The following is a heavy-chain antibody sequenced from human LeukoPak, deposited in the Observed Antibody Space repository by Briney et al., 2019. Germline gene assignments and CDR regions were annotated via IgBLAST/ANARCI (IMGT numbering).Heavy chain of an antibody. V-gene: IGHV4-34*08. CDR2: INHSGST. D-gene: IGHD2-8*01. CDR3: ATENGFNDY. J-gene: IGHJ4*02. Sequence: GTLRLSCAASGSTFSSYGMSWVRQAPGKGLEWIGEINHSGSTNYNPSLKSRVTISLDTSKNQFSLKLSSVTAADTAVYYCATENGFNDYWGQGTLVTVSS. CDR1: GSTFSSYG.